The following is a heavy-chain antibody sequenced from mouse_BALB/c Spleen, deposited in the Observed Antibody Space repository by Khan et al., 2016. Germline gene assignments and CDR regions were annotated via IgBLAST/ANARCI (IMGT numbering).Heavy chain of an antibody. CDR1: GYSFTNYG. V-gene: IGHV9-3-1*01. D-gene: IGHD2-2*01. Sequence: QFQLVQSGPEMKKPGETVKISCKASGYSFTNYGMNWVKQAPGKGLKWMGWINTYTGEPTYADDFKGRFAFSLETSASTAYLQINNLKNEDTATYCCARRRLRLPFDYWGQGTTLTVSS. J-gene: IGHJ2*01. CDR2: INTYTGEP. CDR3: ARRRLRLPFDY.